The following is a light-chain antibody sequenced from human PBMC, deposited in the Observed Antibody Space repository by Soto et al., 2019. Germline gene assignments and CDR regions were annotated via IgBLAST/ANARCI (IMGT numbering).Light chain of an antibody. CDR1: SSNIGSNT. CDR3: AAWDDSLNGRYV. CDR2: SNN. V-gene: IGLV1-44*01. Sequence: QSVLTQPPSASGTPGQRVTISCSGSSSNIGSNTVDWYQQLPGTAPKLLIYSNNQRPSGVPDRFSGSDSGTSASLAISGLQSEDEADYYCAAWDDSLNGRYVFGTGTKLTVL. J-gene: IGLJ1*01.